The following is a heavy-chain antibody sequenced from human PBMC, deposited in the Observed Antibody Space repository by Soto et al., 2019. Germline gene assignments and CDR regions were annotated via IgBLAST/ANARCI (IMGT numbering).Heavy chain of an antibody. CDR1: GFSFTNYV. V-gene: IGHV3-23*01. Sequence: PGGSLRLSCAASGFSFTNYVMNWVRQTPGKGLEWVSAISGSGGSTYYADSVKGRFTISRDNSKNTLYLQMNSLRAEDTAVYYCAKTSKPYSSSSSFDYWGQGTLVTVSS. CDR2: ISGSGGST. J-gene: IGHJ4*02. CDR3: AKTSKPYSSSSSFDY. D-gene: IGHD6-6*01.